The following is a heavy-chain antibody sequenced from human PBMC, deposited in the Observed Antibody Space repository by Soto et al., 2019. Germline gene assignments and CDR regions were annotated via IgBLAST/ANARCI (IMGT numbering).Heavy chain of an antibody. V-gene: IGHV3-23*01. Sequence: EVQLLESGGGLVQPGGSLRLSCAASGFSFSSYTMNWVRQAPGKGLEWVSAISGVGTSTYYADSVKGRFTISRDNSKNTLYLQMNGLRVEDTAVYYCAKGPWVAVPLFDHWGQGTLVTVSS. J-gene: IGHJ4*02. CDR3: AKGPWVAVPLFDH. D-gene: IGHD2-15*01. CDR2: ISGVGTST. CDR1: GFSFSSYT.